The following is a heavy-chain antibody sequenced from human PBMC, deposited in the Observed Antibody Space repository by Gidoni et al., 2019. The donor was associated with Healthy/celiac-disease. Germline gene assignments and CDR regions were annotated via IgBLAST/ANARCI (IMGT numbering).Heavy chain of an antibody. V-gene: IGHV3-23*01. D-gene: IGHD2-21*02. CDR1: GFTFSSYA. CDR3: AKGGNSPQGYYYYMDV. J-gene: IGHJ6*03. CDR2: ISGSGGST. Sequence: EVQLLESGGGLVQPGGSLRLPCAASGFTFSSYAMSWVRQAPGKGLEWFSAISGSGGSTYYADSVKGRFTISRDNSKNTLYLQMNSLRAEDTAVYYCAKGGNSPQGYYYYMDVWGKGTTVTVSS.